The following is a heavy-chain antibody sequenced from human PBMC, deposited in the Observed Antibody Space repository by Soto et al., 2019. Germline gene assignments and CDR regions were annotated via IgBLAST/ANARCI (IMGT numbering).Heavy chain of an antibody. D-gene: IGHD2-2*02. CDR1: GFTFSGSA. J-gene: IGHJ4*02. CDR3: TRQEEEKWRPPRNCSSTSCYNLRSGDY. CDR2: IRSKANSYAT. Sequence: GGSLRLSCAASGFTFSGSAMHWVRQASGKGLEWVGRIRSKANSYATAYAASVKGRFTISRDDSKNTADLQMNSLKTEDTAVYYCTRQEEEKWRPPRNCSSTSCYNLRSGDYWGQGTLVTVSS. V-gene: IGHV3-73*01.